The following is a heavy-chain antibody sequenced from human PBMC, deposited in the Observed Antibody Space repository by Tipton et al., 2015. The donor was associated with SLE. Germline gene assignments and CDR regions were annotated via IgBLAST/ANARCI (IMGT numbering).Heavy chain of an antibody. V-gene: IGHV3-48*01. CDR1: GFTFSSYS. CDR3: ARERSDDAFDI. J-gene: IGHJ4*02. CDR2: ISSSSSTI. Sequence: SLRLSCAASGFTFSSYSMNWVRQAPGKGLEWVSYISSSSSTIYYADSVKGRFTISRDNGKNSLYLQMNSLRAEDTDVYYCARERSDDAFDIWGQGTLVTASS. D-gene: IGHD3-16*01.